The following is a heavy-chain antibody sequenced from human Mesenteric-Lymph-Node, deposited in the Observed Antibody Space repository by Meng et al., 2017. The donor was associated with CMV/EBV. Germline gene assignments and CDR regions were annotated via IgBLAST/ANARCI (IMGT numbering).Heavy chain of an antibody. CDR3: AREGPWSYDSNGYYFDY. CDR2: MRQDGSEI. CDR1: GFTFSGSW. Sequence: GESLKISCVGSGFTFSGSWMSWVRQAPGKGLEWVANMRQDGSEIYYEDSVKGRFTISRDNAKKSVYLQMNSLRAEDTAVYYCAREGPWSYDSNGYYFDYWGQGTLVTVSS. V-gene: IGHV3-7*01. J-gene: IGHJ4*02. D-gene: IGHD3-22*01.